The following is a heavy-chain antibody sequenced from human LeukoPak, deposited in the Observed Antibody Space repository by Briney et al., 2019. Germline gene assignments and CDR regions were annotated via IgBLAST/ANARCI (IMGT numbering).Heavy chain of an antibody. V-gene: IGHV3-33*01. CDR3: TRVFREYYQTDY. CDR1: GFRFNTFA. D-gene: IGHD2-2*01. CDR2: IWHDGSNK. Sequence: PGGSLRLSCAVSGFRFNTFAMHWVRQAPGKGLEWVAVIWHDGSNKYHAESVKGRFTISRDNSQNTLYLHMNSLRVEDTAVYYCTRVFREYYQTDYWGQGTLVTVSS. J-gene: IGHJ4*02.